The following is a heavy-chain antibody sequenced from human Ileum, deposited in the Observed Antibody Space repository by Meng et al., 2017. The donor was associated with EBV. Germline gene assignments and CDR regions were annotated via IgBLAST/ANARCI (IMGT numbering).Heavy chain of an antibody. D-gene: IGHD3-10*01. J-gene: IGHJ4*02. V-gene: IGHV2-5*02. Sequence: QITLKESGPTLVKPTQTLTLTCTFSGFSLNTGGMAVSWIRQPPGKALEWLALIYWDDDKRCSPSLKTRLTITKDTSKNQVVLTMTNMDPVDTATYYCARRSFAAGSPDYWGQGTLVTVSS. CDR3: ARRSFAAGSPDY. CDR2: IYWDDDK. CDR1: GFSLNTGGMA.